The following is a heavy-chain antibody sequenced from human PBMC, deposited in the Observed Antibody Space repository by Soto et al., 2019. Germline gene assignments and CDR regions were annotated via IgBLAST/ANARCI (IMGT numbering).Heavy chain of an antibody. Sequence: GGSLRLSCAASGFTFSSYGMHWVRQAPGKGLEWVAVISYDGSNKYYADSVKGRFTISRDNSKNTLYLQMNSLRAEDTAVYYCAKGNVLRFLEWFTAGHYGMDVWGQGTTVTVSS. CDR1: GFTFSSYG. CDR2: ISYDGSNK. J-gene: IGHJ6*02. CDR3: AKGNVLRFLEWFTAGHYGMDV. D-gene: IGHD3-3*01. V-gene: IGHV3-30*18.